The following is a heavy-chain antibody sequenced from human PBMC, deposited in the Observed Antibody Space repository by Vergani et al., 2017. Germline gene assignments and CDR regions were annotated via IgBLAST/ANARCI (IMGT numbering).Heavy chain of an antibody. CDR3: ARGDYGILTGYRY. J-gene: IGHJ4*02. CDR2: INPSGGHT. Sequence: QVQVVQSGAAVKKSGDSVKVSCKTSGYTFSNYYMHWVRQAPGQGLEWMGIINPSGGHTNYAQKVQGRVTMTRDTSTSTVYMELSSLRSEDTAIYYCARGDYGILTGYRYWGQGTLVTVSA. CDR1: GYTFSNYY. D-gene: IGHD3-9*01. V-gene: IGHV1-46*03.